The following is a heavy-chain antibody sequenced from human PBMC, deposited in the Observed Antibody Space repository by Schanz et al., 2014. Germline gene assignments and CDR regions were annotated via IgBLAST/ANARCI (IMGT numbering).Heavy chain of an antibody. CDR2: INPSGGST. Sequence: QVQLVQSGAALKKPGASVKVSCKASGYTFVSYSMHWVRQAPGQGLEWMGIINPSGGSTNYAQKFQGRVTVTRDTSTSTVYMELNSLRSEDTAVYYCARTIAYGGSSGYFDYWGQGTLVTVSS. V-gene: IGHV1-46*03. D-gene: IGHD4-17*01. J-gene: IGHJ4*02. CDR3: ARTIAYGGSSGYFDY. CDR1: GYTFVSYS.